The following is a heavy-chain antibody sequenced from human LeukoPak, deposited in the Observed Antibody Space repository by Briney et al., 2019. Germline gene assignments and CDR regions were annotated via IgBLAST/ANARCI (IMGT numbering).Heavy chain of an antibody. D-gene: IGHD1-1*01. J-gene: IGHJ4*02. CDR2: IYYSGST. CDR3: ARIRFDRLERRANPEKSYYFDY. CDR1: GGSISSYY. V-gene: IGHV4-59*12. Sequence: SETLSLTCTVSGGSISSYYWSWIRQPPGKGLEWIGYIYYSGSTNYNPSLKSRVTISVDTSKNQFSLKLSSVTAADTAVYYCARIRFDRLERRANPEKSYYFDYWGQGTLVTVSS.